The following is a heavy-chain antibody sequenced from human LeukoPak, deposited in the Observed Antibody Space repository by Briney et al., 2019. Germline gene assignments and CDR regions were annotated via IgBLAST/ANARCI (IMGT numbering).Heavy chain of an antibody. CDR1: GFTFSSYA. J-gene: IGHJ2*01. CDR2: ISGSGGST. V-gene: IGHV3-23*01. D-gene: IGHD7-27*01. CDR3: ARDRNWGKTSWYLDL. Sequence: GGSLRLSCAASGFTFSSYAMSWVRQAPGKGLEWVSAISGSGGSTYYADSVKGRFTVSRDNPKNMVYLQMSSLGAEDTAVYYCARDRNWGKTSWYLDLWGRGNLVTVSS.